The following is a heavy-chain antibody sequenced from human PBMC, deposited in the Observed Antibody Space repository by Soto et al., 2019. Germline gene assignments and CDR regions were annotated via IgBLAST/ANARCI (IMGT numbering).Heavy chain of an antibody. CDR3: ARHTDDILTGNEALDI. Sequence: SETLYNTCSVSGGSINNYYCSWTRQSPGKGLEWIGYVYYSGTTNYNPTLKSRITILVDTSENQFSLKLTSVTAADTAVYYCARHTDDILTGNEALDIWGQGTVVT. D-gene: IGHD3-9*01. J-gene: IGHJ3*02. CDR2: VYYSGTT. CDR1: GGSINNYY. V-gene: IGHV4-59*08.